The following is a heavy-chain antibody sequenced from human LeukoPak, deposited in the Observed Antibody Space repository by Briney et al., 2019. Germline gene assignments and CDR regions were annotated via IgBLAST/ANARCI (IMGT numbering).Heavy chain of an antibody. D-gene: IGHD3-22*01. CDR2: INPSGGST. CDR3: ARDTEPHYYDSSGYYGY. CDR1: GYTFTSYY. V-gene: IGHV1-46*01. J-gene: IGHJ4*02. Sequence: ASVKVSCKASGYTFTSYYMHWVRQAPGQGLEWMGIINPSGGSTSYAQKFQSRVTMTRDTSTSTVYMELSSLRSEDTAVYYCARDTEPHYYDSSGYYGYWGQGTLVTVSS.